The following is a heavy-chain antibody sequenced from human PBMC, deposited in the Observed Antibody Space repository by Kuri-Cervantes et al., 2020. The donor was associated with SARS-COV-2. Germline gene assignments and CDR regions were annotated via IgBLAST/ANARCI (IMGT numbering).Heavy chain of an antibody. CDR1: GGTISSSSNY. CDR3: ARHTGVGATKGDAFDI. CDR2: IDYSGNN. Sequence: WGTLSLTCAASGGTISSSSNYWGRIRPPPGKGLVSIGSIDYSGNNYYNPSLKSRVTISVDTSKNQFSLKLSSVTAADTAVYYCARHTGVGATKGDAFDIWGQGTMVTVSS. J-gene: IGHJ3*02. D-gene: IGHD1-26*01. V-gene: IGHV4-39*01.